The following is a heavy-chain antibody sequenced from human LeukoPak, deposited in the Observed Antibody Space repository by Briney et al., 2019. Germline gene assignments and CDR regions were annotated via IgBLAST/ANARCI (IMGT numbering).Heavy chain of an antibody. CDR2: IWYDGSNK. CDR1: GFTFSTYG. J-gene: IGHJ4*02. CDR3: AREESGSLDF. Sequence: GRSLRLSCAASGFTFSTYGMHWVRQAPGKGLEWVAIIWYDGSNKYYADSVEGRFTISRDISKNTLHLQMNSLRADDTAVYYCAREESGSLDFWGQGTLVTVSS. V-gene: IGHV3-33*01. D-gene: IGHD1-26*01.